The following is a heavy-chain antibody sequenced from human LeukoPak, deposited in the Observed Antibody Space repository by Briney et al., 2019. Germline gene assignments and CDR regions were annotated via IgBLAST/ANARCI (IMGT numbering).Heavy chain of an antibody. CDR2: ISSSGSTI. J-gene: IGHJ6*02. CDR1: GFTFSTSS. CDR3: ARDSVVPAGGYYYYGMDV. V-gene: IGHV3-48*04. D-gene: IGHD2-2*01. Sequence: GGSLRLSCAASGFTFSTSSMDWVRQAPGKGLEWVSYISSSGSTIYYADSVKGRFTISRDNAKNSLYLQMNSLRAEDTAVYYCARDSVVPAGGYYYYGMDVWGQGTTVTVSS.